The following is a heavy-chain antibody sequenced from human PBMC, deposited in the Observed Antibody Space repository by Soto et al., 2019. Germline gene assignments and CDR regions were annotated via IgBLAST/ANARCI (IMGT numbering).Heavy chain of an antibody. Sequence: SETLSLTCTVSGGSISSYYWSWIRQPPGKGLEWIGYIYYSGSTNYNPSLKSRVTISVDTSKNQFSLKLSSVTAADTAVYYCARGTGYYQGWFDPWGQGALVTVSS. CDR2: IYYSGST. J-gene: IGHJ5*02. CDR3: ARGTGYYQGWFDP. D-gene: IGHD3-9*01. CDR1: GGSISSYY. V-gene: IGHV4-59*01.